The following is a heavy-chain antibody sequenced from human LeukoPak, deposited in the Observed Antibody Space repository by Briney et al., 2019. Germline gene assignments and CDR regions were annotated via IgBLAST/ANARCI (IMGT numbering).Heavy chain of an antibody. D-gene: IGHD4-17*01. CDR3: AKSTTVTQRGYFDY. CDR2: VSGSGGST. V-gene: IGHV3-23*01. Sequence: GGSLRLSCAASGFTFSSYAMRWVRQAPGKGLEWVSSVSGSGGSTYYADSVKGRFTISRDNSKNTLYLQMNSLRAEDTAVYYCAKSTTVTQRGYFDYWGQGALVTVSS. J-gene: IGHJ4*02. CDR1: GFTFSSYA.